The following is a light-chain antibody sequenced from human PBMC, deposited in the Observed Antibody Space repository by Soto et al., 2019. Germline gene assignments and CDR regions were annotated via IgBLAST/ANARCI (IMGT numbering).Light chain of an antibody. J-gene: IGKJ1*01. CDR2: AAS. Sequence: DIQMTQSPSSLSASAGDRFSIXXRASQSISTHLSWYQQKPGKAPKXLIYAASSLQSWVPSRFTGSGSGTDFTLTISSLQPEDFATYYCQQSYTSWWTFGQGTKVDIK. V-gene: IGKV1-39*01. CDR3: QQSYTSWWT. CDR1: QSISTH.